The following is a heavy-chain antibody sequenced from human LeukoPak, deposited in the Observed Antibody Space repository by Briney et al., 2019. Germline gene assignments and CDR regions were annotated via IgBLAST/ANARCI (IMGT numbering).Heavy chain of an antibody. CDR3: ARTLGFGELQGYYFDY. D-gene: IGHD3-10*01. J-gene: IGHJ4*02. Sequence: SETLSLTCTVSGGSISSSSYYWGWIRQPPGKGLEWIGSIYYSGSTYYNPSLKSRVTISVDTSKNQFSLKLSSVTAADTAVYYCARTLGFGELQGYYFDYWGQGTLVTVSS. V-gene: IGHV4-39*07. CDR1: GGSISSSSYY. CDR2: IYYSGST.